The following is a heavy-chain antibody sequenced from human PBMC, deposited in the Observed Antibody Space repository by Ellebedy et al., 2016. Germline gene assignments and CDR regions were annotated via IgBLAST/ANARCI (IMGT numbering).Heavy chain of an antibody. CDR1: SYSFMNHD. D-gene: IGHD4-23*01. CDR3: ARETRDRVGTSEAFYDP. CDR2: TNNR. J-gene: IGHJ5*02. Sequence: ASVKVSXKASSYSFMNHDISWVRQAPGQGLEWIGVTNNRNHAQKFQGRVSMTADTSTTTAYMELRSLTFDDTAVYYCARETRDRVGTSEAFYDPWGQGTLVTVS. V-gene: IGHV1-18*01.